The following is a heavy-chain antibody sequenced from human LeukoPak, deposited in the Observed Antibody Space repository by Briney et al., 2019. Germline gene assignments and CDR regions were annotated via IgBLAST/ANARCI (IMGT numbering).Heavy chain of an antibody. J-gene: IGHJ4*02. Sequence: PSETLSLTCAVYGGSFSGYYWSWIRQPPGKGLEWIGEINHSGSTNYNPSLKSRVTISVDTSKNQFSLKLSSVTAADTAVYYCARTVVVAQFDSWGQGTLVTVSS. CDR3: ARTVVVAQFDS. CDR1: GGSFSGYY. CDR2: INHSGST. V-gene: IGHV4-34*01. D-gene: IGHD2-15*01.